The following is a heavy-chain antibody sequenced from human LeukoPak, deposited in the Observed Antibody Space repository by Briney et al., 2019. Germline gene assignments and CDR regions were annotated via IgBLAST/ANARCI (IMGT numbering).Heavy chain of an antibody. CDR3: ASLHGRNLVNYFDY. CDR1: GGSISSSSYY. J-gene: IGHJ4*02. Sequence: SETLSLTCAVSGGSISSSSYYWGWIRQPPGKGLEWIGSIYYSGRTFYNPSLKSRVTISVDTSKNQFSLKLSSVTAADTAVYYCASLHGRNLVNYFDYWGQGTLVTVPS. V-gene: IGHV4-39*01. D-gene: IGHD2-21*01. CDR2: IYYSGRT.